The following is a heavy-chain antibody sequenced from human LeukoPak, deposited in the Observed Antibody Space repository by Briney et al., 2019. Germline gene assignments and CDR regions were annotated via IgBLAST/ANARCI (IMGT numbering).Heavy chain of an antibody. D-gene: IGHD3-10*01. CDR2: MNPNSGNT. Sequence: ASGKVACKASGYTFTSFDINWVRQATGQGLEWMGWMNPNSGNTVYAHKLQGRVTITRSTSVHPAYRELSSLRSEDTAVYYCARGGKVLVRIKYYYYYVDVWGKGTTVTVSS. J-gene: IGHJ6*03. CDR1: GYTFTSFD. V-gene: IGHV1-8*03. CDR3: ARGGKVLVRIKYYYYYVDV.